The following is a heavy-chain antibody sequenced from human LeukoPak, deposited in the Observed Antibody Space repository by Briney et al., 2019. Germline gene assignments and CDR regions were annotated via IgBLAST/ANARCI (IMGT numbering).Heavy chain of an antibody. CDR2: TSWNSGSI. CDR3: AKDLFYDSSGAIDY. J-gene: IGHJ4*02. V-gene: IGHV3-9*01. Sequence: GRSPRLSCAASRFTLDDYSTHWVRPAPGKGLEWVSATSWNSGSIGYADSVKGRFTIARYNAKNSLYLQMNSLRAEDTALYYCAKDLFYDSSGAIDYWGQGTLVTFSS. CDR1: RFTLDDYS. D-gene: IGHD3-22*01.